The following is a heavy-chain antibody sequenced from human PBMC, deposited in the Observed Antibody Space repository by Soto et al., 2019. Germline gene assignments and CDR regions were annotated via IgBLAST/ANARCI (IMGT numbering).Heavy chain of an antibody. CDR2: ISAYNGNT. D-gene: IGHD3-22*01. CDR1: GYTFTSYG. J-gene: IGHJ6*02. V-gene: IGHV1-18*04. CDR3: ATHPAYCYDTSRPGLGIGG. Sequence: ASVKVSCKASGYTFTSYGISWVRQAPGQGLEWMGWISAYNGNTNYAQKLQGRVTMTTDTSTSTGYMELRSLRSDDTAMSYCATHPAYCYDTSRPGLGIGGWDQGTTVTVSS.